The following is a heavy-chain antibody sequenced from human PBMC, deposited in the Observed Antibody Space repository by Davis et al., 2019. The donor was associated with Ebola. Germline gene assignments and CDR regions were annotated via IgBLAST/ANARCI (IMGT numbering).Heavy chain of an antibody. CDR1: GYSFATYS. J-gene: IGHJ4*02. CDR3: ARDHYGDPL. CDR2: INAGNSNT. V-gene: IGHV1-3*01. D-gene: IGHD4-17*01. Sequence: ASVKVSCKASGYSFATYSIHWVRQAPGQRLECMGWINAGNSNTEYSQNFQGRVTMTTDTSTSTAYMELRSLRSDDTAVYYCARDHYGDPLWGQGTLVTVSS.